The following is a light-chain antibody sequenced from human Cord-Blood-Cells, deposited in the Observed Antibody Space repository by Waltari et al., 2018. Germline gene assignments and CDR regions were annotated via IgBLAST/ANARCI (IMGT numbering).Light chain of an antibody. J-gene: IGLJ1*01. CDR3: CSYAGSSTYV. V-gene: IGLV2-23*02. CDR1: SSDVGGYNL. Sequence: QSALTQPASVSGSPGQSITNSCTGTSSDVGGYNLVSLYQQHPGTAPKLMIYEVSKRPSGVSNRFSGSKSGNTASLTISGLQAEDEADYYCCSYAGSSTYVFGTGTKVTVL. CDR2: EVS.